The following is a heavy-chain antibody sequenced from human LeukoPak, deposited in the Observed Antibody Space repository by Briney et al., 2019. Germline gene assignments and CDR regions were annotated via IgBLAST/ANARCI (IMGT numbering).Heavy chain of an antibody. CDR3: ARVRRFLEWSYYFDY. V-gene: IGHV4-59*08. CDR2: IYYSGST. CDR1: GGSISSYY. D-gene: IGHD3-3*01. Sequence: SETLSLTCTVSGGSISSYYWSWIRQPPGKGLEWIGYIYYSGSTNYNPSLKSRVTISVDTSKNQFSLKLSSVTAADTAVYYCARVRRFLEWSYYFDYWGQGTLVTVSS. J-gene: IGHJ4*02.